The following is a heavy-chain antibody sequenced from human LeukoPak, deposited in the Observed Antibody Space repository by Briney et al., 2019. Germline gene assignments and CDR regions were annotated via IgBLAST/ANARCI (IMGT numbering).Heavy chain of an antibody. D-gene: IGHD6-19*01. J-gene: IGHJ3*02. V-gene: IGHV1-3*01. CDR2: IHPGTGQT. Sequence: ASVKISCKASGYTFTTRAFHWVRQAPGHSLEWMGWIHPGTGQTRYSEGLRGRVTITKDKSANIGYMELTSLTFEETAIYYCAKGSGPLVWKPFDIWGQGTLLTVSS. CDR3: AKGSGPLVWKPFDI. CDR1: GYTFTTRA.